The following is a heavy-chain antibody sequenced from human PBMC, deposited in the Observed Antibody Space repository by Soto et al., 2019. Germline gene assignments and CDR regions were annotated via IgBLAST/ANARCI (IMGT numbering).Heavy chain of an antibody. V-gene: IGHV1-24*01. CDR2: FDPEDGET. D-gene: IGHD6-19*01. J-gene: IGHJ3*02. CDR3: ARGPFGSSGWFDAFDI. Sequence: ASVKVSCKVSGYTLTELSMHWVRQAPGKGLEWMGGFDPEDGETIYAQKFQGRVTMTEDTSTDTAYMELSSLRSEDTAVYYCARGPFGSSGWFDAFDIWGQGTMVTVSS. CDR1: GYTLTELS.